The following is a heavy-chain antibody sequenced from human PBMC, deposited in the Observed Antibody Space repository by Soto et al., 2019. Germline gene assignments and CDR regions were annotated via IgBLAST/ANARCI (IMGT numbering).Heavy chain of an antibody. CDR1: GFTFSSYA. Sequence: GGSLRLSCAASGFTFSSYAMTWVRQAPGKGLEWVSAAGGSSGRTYYTDSVKGRFTISRDNSKNTLYLQMNRLRAEDTAVYYCAKHGGYSTNYFDYWGQGILVTVSS. V-gene: IGHV3-23*01. D-gene: IGHD3-22*01. CDR2: AGGSSGRT. J-gene: IGHJ4*02. CDR3: AKHGGYSTNYFDY.